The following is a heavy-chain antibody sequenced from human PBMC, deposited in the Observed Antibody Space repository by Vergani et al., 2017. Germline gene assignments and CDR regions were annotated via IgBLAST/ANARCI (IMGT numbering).Heavy chain of an antibody. CDR2: IYYSGST. D-gene: IGHD1-26*01. Sequence: QVQLQESGPGLVKPSETLSLTCTVSGGSISSGSYYWSWLRQPAGKGLEWIGYIYYSGSTSYNPSLKSRGTISVDTSKNQFSLNLRSVTAADTAVYYCARRAYSGSFSYYFDYWGQGTLVTVSS. CDR1: GGSISSGSYY. J-gene: IGHJ4*02. CDR3: ARRAYSGSFSYYFDY. V-gene: IGHV4-61*10.